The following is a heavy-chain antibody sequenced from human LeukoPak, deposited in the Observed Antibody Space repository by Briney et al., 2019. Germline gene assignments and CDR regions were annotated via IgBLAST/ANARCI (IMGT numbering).Heavy chain of an antibody. Sequence: GGSLRLSCEASGFTFSSYEMNWVRQAPGQGLQWVTYISSSGSNKYYADSVKGRFTISRDNAKNSLYLQMNSLRDDEDTAVYYCARDLNWGFDYWGQGTLVTVSS. CDR2: ISSSGSNK. J-gene: IGHJ4*02. D-gene: IGHD7-27*01. V-gene: IGHV3-48*03. CDR3: ARDLNWGFDY. CDR1: GFTFSSYE.